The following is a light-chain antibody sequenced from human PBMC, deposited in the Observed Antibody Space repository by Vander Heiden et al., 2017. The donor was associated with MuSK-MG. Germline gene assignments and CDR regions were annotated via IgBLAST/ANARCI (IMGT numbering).Light chain of an antibody. V-gene: IGKV3D-15*01. J-gene: IGKJ5*01. CDR2: GAS. Sequence: AMTQSPATLSVSPGERATLSCRASQSIGTNLAWYQQRPGQAPRLIIVGASTRATGTPGRFSGSGSGTEFTLTMSSLNSEGFAVYYCKQWYNGHPIIFGQGTRLEIK. CDR1: QSIGTN. CDR3: KQWYNGHPII.